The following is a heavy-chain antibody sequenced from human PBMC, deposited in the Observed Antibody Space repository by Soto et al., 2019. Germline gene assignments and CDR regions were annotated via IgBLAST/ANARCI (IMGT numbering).Heavy chain of an antibody. V-gene: IGHV3-74*01. CDR2: ISDDGSTA. Sequence: PWGSLGLSCSVSGFTFSAYWMHWVRQVPGKGLTWVSRISDDGSTATYADSVKGRFVISRDNAKNSLYLEMNTLRADDSGLYYCARGPRVSSTGTGGRCGRETLVTVSS. CDR1: GFTFSAYW. CDR3: ARGPRVSSTGTGGR. D-gene: IGHD1-1*01. J-gene: IGHJ4*02.